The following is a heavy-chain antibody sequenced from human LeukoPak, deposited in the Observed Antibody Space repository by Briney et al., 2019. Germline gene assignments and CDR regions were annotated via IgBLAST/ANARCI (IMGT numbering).Heavy chain of an antibody. CDR3: AKALRYFDWLSEGDY. J-gene: IGHJ4*02. CDR2: ISGSGGST. V-gene: IGHV3-23*01. Sequence: PGGSLRLSCAASGFTFSSYAMSWVRQAPGKGLEWVSAISGSGGSTYYADSVKGRFTISRDNSKNTLYLQMNSLRAEDTAVYYCAKALRYFDWLSEGDYWGQGTLVTVSS. D-gene: IGHD3-9*01. CDR1: GFTFSSYA.